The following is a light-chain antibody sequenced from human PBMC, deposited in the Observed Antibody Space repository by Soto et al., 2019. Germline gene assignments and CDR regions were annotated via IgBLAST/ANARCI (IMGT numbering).Light chain of an antibody. CDR3: QQLNTSPPT. Sequence: EIVLTQSPGTLSLSPGERATLSCRASQSLRNNYLAWYQQKPGQTPRLLIYGASSRATGIPDRFSGSGSGTDFTLTISRLEPEDFAVYYCQQLNTSPPTFGGGTKVDIK. CDR1: QSLRNNY. CDR2: GAS. V-gene: IGKV3-20*01. J-gene: IGKJ4*01.